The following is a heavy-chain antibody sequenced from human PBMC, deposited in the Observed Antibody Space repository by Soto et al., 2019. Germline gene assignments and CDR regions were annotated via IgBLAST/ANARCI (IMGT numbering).Heavy chain of an antibody. CDR2: INAGNGNT. J-gene: IGHJ5*02. CDR3: ARVAPSGGSVPRFDP. D-gene: IGHD3-10*01. V-gene: IGHV1-18*01. CDR1: GYTFTSYG. Sequence: ASVKVSCKASGYTFTSYGISWVRQAPGQGLEWMGWINAGNGNTRYARKFQGRVIMTRDTSATTAYLEVDSLRSEDTAIYYCARVAPSGGSVPRFDPWGQGTLVTVSS.